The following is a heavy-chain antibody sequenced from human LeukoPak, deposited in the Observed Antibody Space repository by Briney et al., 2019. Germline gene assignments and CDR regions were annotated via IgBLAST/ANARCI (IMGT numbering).Heavy chain of an antibody. D-gene: IGHD3-22*01. CDR1: GHSLAGLS. J-gene: IGHJ3*02. V-gene: IGHV1-24*01. CDR3: AKGFTHDSSGTRIHDAFDI. CDR2: FDPGDVET. Sequence: ASVKVSCKVSGHSLAGLSIHWVRQSPEKGLEWMGGFDPGDVETIYSQKFQGRVTITADESTSTAYMELSSLRSEDTALYYCAKGFTHDSSGTRIHDAFDIWGQGTMVTVSS.